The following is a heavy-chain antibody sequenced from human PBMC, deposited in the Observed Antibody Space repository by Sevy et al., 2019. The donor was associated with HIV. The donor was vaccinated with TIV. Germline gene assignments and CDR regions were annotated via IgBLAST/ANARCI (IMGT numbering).Heavy chain of an antibody. J-gene: IGHJ4*02. CDR3: ARLSGYISSWSYFDY. Sequence: GGSLRLSCAASGFTFSSYSMNWVRQAPGKGLEWVSYISGSGSTIYYADSVKGRFTISRDNAKNSLYLQMNSLRAEDTGVYYCARLSGYISSWSYFDYWGRGTLVTVSS. V-gene: IGHV3-48*01. CDR2: ISGSGSTI. D-gene: IGHD6-13*01. CDR1: GFTFSSYS.